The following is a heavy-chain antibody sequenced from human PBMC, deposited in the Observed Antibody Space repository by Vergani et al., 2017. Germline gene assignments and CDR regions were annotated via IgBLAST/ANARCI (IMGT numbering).Heavy chain of an antibody. CDR1: GFTFSSYA. Sequence: EVQLLESGGGLVQPGGSLRLSCAASGFTFSSYAMSWVRQAPGKGLEWVSSISGSCDSTYYAVSVKGRFTISRDNSKNTLYLQMNGLRAEDTAVYYCARERAGSYYYDVDGWGKGTAIVVSS. J-gene: IGHJ6*03. V-gene: IGHV3-23*01. CDR2: ISGSCDST. D-gene: IGHD3-10*01. CDR3: ARERAGSYYYDVDG.